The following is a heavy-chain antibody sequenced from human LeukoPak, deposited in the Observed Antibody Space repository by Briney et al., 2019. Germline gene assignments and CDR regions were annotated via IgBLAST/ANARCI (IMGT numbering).Heavy chain of an antibody. CDR3: VKDQRPTTVVTRAFDY. CDR2: ISGSGGST. CDR1: GFTFSSYA. D-gene: IGHD4-23*01. Sequence: GGSLRLSCAASGFTFSSYAMSWVRQAPGKGLEWVSAISGSGGSTYYADSVKGRFTISRDNSKNTLYLQMNSLRAEDTAVYYCVKDQRPTTVVTRAFDYWGQGTLVTVSS. V-gene: IGHV3-23*01. J-gene: IGHJ4*02.